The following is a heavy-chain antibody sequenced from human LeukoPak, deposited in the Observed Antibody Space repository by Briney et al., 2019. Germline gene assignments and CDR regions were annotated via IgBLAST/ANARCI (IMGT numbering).Heavy chain of an antibody. CDR1: GYSISSGYY. Sequence: ASETLSLTCTVSGYSISSGYYWGWIRQPPGKGLEWIGSIYHSGSTYYNPSLKSRVTISVDTSKNQFSLKLSSVTAADTAVYYCAARYGDFDYWGQGTLVTVSS. CDR3: AARYGDFDY. D-gene: IGHD4-17*01. J-gene: IGHJ4*02. V-gene: IGHV4-38-2*02. CDR2: IYHSGST.